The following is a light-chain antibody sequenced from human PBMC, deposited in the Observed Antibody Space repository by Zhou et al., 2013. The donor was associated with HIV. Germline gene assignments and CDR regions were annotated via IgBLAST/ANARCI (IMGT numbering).Light chain of an antibody. CDR3: QQYNTYPRT. J-gene: IGKJ2*01. CDR2: EAS. Sequence: DIQMTQSPSTLSASAGDRVTITCRASQRMSVWLAWYQQKPGKAPKLLIYEASRLESGVPSRFSGSGSGTEFTLTISSLQPDDFATYYCQQYNTYPRTFGQGTKLEIK. V-gene: IGKV1-5*03. CDR1: QRMSVW.